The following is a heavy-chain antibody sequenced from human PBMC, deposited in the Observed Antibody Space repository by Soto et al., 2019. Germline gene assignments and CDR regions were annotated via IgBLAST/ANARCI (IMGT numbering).Heavy chain of an antibody. V-gene: IGHV1-3*01. D-gene: IGHD4-17*01. CDR1: GDTFTSYA. Sequence: ASVKVSCKASGDTFTSYAMHWVRQAPGQRLEWMGWINAGNGNTKYSQKFQGRVTITRDTSASTAYMELSSLRSEDTAVYYCARVRYGDYRYGMDVWGQGTTVTVSS. CDR2: INAGNGNT. J-gene: IGHJ6*02. CDR3: ARVRYGDYRYGMDV.